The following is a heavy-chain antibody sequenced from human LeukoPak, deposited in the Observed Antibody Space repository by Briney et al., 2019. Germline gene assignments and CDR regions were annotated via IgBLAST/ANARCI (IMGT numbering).Heavy chain of an antibody. CDR3: GRDGSSSWWEDAFDI. Sequence: GGSLRLYCSASGFTFSSYSMNWVRQAPGKGLEWFSSISSSSSYIYYADSVKGRFTISRDNDKNSLYLQMNSLRAEDTAVYYCGRDGSSSWWEDAFDIWGQGTMVTVSS. CDR2: ISSSSSYI. CDR1: GFTFSSYS. J-gene: IGHJ3*02. D-gene: IGHD6-13*01. V-gene: IGHV3-21*01.